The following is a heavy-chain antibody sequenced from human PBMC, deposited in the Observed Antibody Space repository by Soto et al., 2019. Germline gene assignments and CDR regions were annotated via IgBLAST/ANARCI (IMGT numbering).Heavy chain of an antibody. CDR2: IYYSGST. Sequence: SETLSLTCTVSGGSISSYYWSWIRQPPGKGLEWIGYIYYSGSTNYNPSLKSRVTISVDTSKNQFSLRLSSVTAADTAVYYCARGGDYYNWFDPWGQGTLVTVSS. CDR1: GGSISSYY. J-gene: IGHJ5*02. D-gene: IGHD3-10*01. V-gene: IGHV4-59*01. CDR3: ARGGDYYNWFDP.